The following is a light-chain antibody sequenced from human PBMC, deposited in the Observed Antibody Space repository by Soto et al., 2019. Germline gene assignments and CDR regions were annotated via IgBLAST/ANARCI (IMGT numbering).Light chain of an antibody. J-gene: IGKJ1*01. CDR1: QSVSPY. V-gene: IGKV3-11*01. CDR2: GAS. Sequence: EIVLTQSPGTLSLSPGERATLSCRASQSVSPYLAWYQHKPGQAPRILIYGASNRATGIPARFSGGGSGTDFTLTISSLEPEDFAVYYCQQRSDWPWTFGQGTKVDIK. CDR3: QQRSDWPWT.